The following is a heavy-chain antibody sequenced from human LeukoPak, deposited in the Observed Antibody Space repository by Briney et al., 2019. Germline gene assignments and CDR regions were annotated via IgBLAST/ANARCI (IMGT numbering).Heavy chain of an antibody. CDR3: ARDPTQSSPFDY. D-gene: IGHD2-2*01. CDR2: ISYDGSNK. J-gene: IGHJ4*02. V-gene: IGHV3-30-3*01. CDR1: GFTFSSYA. Sequence: PGGSLRLSCAASGFTFSSYAMHWVRQAPGKGLGWVAVISYDGSNKYYADSVKGRFTISRDNSKNALYLQMNSLRAEDTAVYYCARDPTQSSPFDYWGQGTLVTVSS.